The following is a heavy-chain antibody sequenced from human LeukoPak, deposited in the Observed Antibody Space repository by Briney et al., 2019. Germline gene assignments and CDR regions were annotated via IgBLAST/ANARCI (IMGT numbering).Heavy chain of an antibody. V-gene: IGHV3-23*01. CDR1: GFTFSSYA. Sequence: PGGSLRLSCAASGFTFSSYAMSWVRQAPGQGLEWVSAISGSGGSTYYADSMKGRFTISRDNSKNTLYLQLNSLRAEDTAVYYCAKAGGWTNYFDYWGQGTLVTVSS. J-gene: IGHJ4*02. CDR3: AKAGGWTNYFDY. CDR2: ISGSGGST. D-gene: IGHD6-19*01.